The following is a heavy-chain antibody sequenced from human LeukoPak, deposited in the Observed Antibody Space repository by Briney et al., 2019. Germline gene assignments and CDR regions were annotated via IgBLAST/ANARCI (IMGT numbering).Heavy chain of an antibody. D-gene: IGHD3-10*01. J-gene: IGHJ5*02. CDR3: ARGAYYYGSGGNWFDP. Sequence: SETLSLTCTVSGGSISSYYWSWIRQPAGKGLEWIGRIYTSGSTNYNPSLKSRVTMSVDTSKNQFSLKLSSVTAADTAVYYCARGAYYYGSGGNWFDPWGQGTLVTVSS. CDR2: IYTSGST. V-gene: IGHV4-4*07. CDR1: GGSISSYY.